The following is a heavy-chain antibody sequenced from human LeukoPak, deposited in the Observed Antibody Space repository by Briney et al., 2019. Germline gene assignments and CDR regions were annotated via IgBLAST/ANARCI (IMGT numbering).Heavy chain of an antibody. Sequence: GGSQTLPCAASGFTFSRYRMHWVRHAPGKGLVWVSRINSDGSITAYADSVKGRYTISRDNAKNTLYLQMNSLSAEDTAVYYCDRAAIYSIAYWGQGTLVTVSS. CDR3: DRAAIYSIAY. J-gene: IGHJ4*02. D-gene: IGHD1-26*01. V-gene: IGHV3-74*01. CDR2: INSDGSIT. CDR1: GFTFSRYR.